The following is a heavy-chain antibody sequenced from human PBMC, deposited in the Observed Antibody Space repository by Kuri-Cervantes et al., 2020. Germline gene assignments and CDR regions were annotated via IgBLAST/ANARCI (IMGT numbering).Heavy chain of an antibody. D-gene: IGHD6-13*01. CDR3: ARDPIEAAAGTSGFDI. V-gene: IGHV3-69-1*01. J-gene: IGHJ3*02. Sequence: ETLSLTCAASGFTFSDYYMNWVRQAPGKGLEWVSSISSSSTIYYADSVKGRFTISRDDAKNSLYLQMKSLRAEDTAVYYCARDPIEAAAGTSGFDIWGQGTMVTVSS. CDR2: ISSSSTI. CDR1: GFTFSDYY.